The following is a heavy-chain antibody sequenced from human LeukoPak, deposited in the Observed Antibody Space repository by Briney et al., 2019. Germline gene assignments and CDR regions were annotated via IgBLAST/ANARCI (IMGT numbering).Heavy chain of an antibody. J-gene: IGHJ4*02. D-gene: IGHD1-26*01. Sequence: GGSLRLSCAASGFTFSSYGMHWVRQAPGKGLEWVAFIRYDGSNKYYADSVKGGFTISRDNYKNTLYLQLNSLRTEDTAVYYCAKSPGGGGSYSCPDYWGQGTLVTVSS. CDR1: GFTFSSYG. CDR3: AKSPGGGGSYSCPDY. CDR2: IRYDGSNK. V-gene: IGHV3-30*02.